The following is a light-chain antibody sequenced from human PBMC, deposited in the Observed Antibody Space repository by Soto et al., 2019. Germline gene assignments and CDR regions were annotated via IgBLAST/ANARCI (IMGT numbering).Light chain of an antibody. V-gene: IGKV1-5*03. CDR3: QQYNTYSPT. CDR2: EAS. Sequence: GDRVTISCRASQSISSWLAWYQQKPGRAPKLLIYEASILESGVPSRFSGSGSGTEFTLTISSLQPDDFATYYCQQYNTYSPTFGQGTKVEIK. J-gene: IGKJ1*01. CDR1: QSISSW.